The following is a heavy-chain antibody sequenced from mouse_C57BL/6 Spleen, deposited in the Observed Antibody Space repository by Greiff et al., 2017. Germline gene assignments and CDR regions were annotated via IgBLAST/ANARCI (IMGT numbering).Heavy chain of an antibody. D-gene: IGHD1-1*01. Sequence: EVQRVESGEGLVKPGGSLKLSCAASGFTFSSYAMSWVRQTPEKRLEWVAYISSGGDYIYYADTVKGRFTISRDNARNTLYLQMSSLKSEDTAMYYCTRERDYYGSSYFDYWGQGTTLTDSS. CDR1: GFTFSSYA. J-gene: IGHJ2*01. CDR3: TRERDYYGSSYFDY. CDR2: ISSGGDYI. V-gene: IGHV5-9-1*02.